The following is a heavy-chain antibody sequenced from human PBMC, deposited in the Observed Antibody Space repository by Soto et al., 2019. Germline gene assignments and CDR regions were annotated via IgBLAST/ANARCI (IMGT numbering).Heavy chain of an antibody. Sequence: VQLVESGGGLVQPGGSLRLSCAASGFSFSMYWMSWVRQAPGKGLEWVANIKEDGSQKYYVDSVKGRFTISRDNAKNSLYLQMNSLRAEDTAVYYCARHQVGYRVTDYWGQGTLVTVSS. V-gene: IGHV3-7*01. D-gene: IGHD1-26*01. J-gene: IGHJ4*02. CDR3: ARHQVGYRVTDY. CDR1: GFSFSMYW. CDR2: IKEDGSQK.